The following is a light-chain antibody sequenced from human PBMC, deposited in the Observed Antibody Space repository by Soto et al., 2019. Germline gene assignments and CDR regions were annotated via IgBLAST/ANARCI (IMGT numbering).Light chain of an antibody. Sequence: RQSPSTMSXXPGEXATFXXRXSQSVSSSYLAWYQEKPGHAPRLLIYGASIRATGIPDRFSGSGSGTDFTLKISRVEAEDVGIYYCIQRIQFPLTFGGGTKVDI. J-gene: IGKJ4*01. CDR1: QSVSSSY. CDR2: GAS. CDR3: IQRIQFPLT. V-gene: IGKV3-20*01.